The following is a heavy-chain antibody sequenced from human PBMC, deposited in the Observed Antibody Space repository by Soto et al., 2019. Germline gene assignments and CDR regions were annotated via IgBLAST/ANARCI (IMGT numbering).Heavy chain of an antibody. D-gene: IGHD5-12*01. J-gene: IGHJ6*02. CDR3: ARHGGDIVATIGYYYYYYGMDV. Sequence: SETLSLTCTVSGGSISSSSYYWGWIRQPPGKGLEWIGSIYYSGSTYYNPSLKSRVTISVDTSKNQFSLKLSSVTAADTAVYYCARHGGDIVATIGYYYYYYGMDVWGQGTTVTVSS. CDR1: GGSISSSSYY. CDR2: IYYSGST. V-gene: IGHV4-39*01.